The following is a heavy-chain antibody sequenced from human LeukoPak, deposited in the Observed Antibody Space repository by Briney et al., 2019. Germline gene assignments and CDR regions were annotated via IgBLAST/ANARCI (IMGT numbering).Heavy chain of an antibody. Sequence: ASVKVSCKASGYTFTGYYMHLVRQAHGQGLEWMGRINPNSGGTNYAQKFQGRVTMTRDTSISTAYMELSSLRSEDTAVYYCASLNYDSSGSDAFDIWGQGTMVTVSS. J-gene: IGHJ3*02. CDR3: ASLNYDSSGSDAFDI. D-gene: IGHD3-22*01. V-gene: IGHV1-2*06. CDR2: INPNSGGT. CDR1: GYTFTGYY.